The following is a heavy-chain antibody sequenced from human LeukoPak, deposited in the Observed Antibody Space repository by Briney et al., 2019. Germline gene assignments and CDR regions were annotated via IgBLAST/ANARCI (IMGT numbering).Heavy chain of an antibody. CDR2: ISSGGSTI. J-gene: IGHJ4*02. V-gene: IGHV3-11*01. D-gene: IGHD6-19*01. CDR3: ARTSGWVDY. CDR1: GFTFSDYY. Sequence: PGGSLRLSCAASGFTFSDYYMSWIRQAPGKGLEWISYISSGGSTIYYADSVRGQFTIPRDNAKKSLYLQMNSLRAEDTAVYYCARTSGWVDYWGQGTLVTVSS.